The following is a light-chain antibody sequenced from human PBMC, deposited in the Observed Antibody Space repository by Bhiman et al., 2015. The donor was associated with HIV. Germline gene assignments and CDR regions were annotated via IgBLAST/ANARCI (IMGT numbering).Light chain of an antibody. CDR1: KLGDKY. CDR2: EDT. Sequence: SYELTQPPSVSVSPGQTASITCSGDKLGDKYACWYQQKPGQSPVLVIYEDTKRPSGIPERFSGSNSGTSASLAISGLQAEDEADYYCAAWDDSLHEYVFGTGTKVTVL. V-gene: IGLV3-1*01. J-gene: IGLJ1*01. CDR3: AAWDDSLHEYV.